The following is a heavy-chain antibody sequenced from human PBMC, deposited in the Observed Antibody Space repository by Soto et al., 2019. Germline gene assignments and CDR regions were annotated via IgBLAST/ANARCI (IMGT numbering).Heavy chain of an antibody. D-gene: IGHD5-12*01. J-gene: IGHJ4*01. CDR3: AIAMADKWHPFDY. CDR2: IWYDGSNT. V-gene: IGHV3-33*01. CDR1: GFFFRDFG. Sequence: PGGSLRLSCVASGFFFRDFGMHWVRQAPGKGLEWVSVIWYDGSNTYQGESVKGRFTMSRDISKNTLYLQMDSLRPEDTAVYYCAIAMADKWHPFDYWGHGTLVTVSS.